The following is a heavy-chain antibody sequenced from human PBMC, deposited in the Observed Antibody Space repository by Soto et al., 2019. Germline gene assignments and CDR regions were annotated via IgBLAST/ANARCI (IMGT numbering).Heavy chain of an antibody. CDR1: GYTFTNSA. J-gene: IGHJ4*02. D-gene: IGHD2-15*01. V-gene: IGHV1-3*01. CDR3: ARGDIVVVVAPFVY. CDR2: INAGNGNT. Sequence: QVQLVQSGAEVKRPGASVRVSCKASGYTFTNSAMHWVRQAPGQRREWMGWINAGNGNTKYSQKFQGRVTITRDTSASTAYMEMSSLRSEDTAVYYCARGDIVVVVAPFVYWGQGTLVTVSS.